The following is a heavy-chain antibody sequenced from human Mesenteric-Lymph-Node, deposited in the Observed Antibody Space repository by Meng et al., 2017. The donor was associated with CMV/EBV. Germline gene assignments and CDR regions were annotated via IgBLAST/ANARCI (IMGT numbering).Heavy chain of an antibody. V-gene: IGHV6-1*01. Sequence: LRLPCAISGDSISSDVAAWNWIRQSPSRGLEWLGRTYYMSRWYNDYAESVKSRIVVSPDTSKNQFSLQLKSLSLEDTAVYYCARGRRNYYGMDVWGQGTTVTVSS. CDR1: GDSISSDVAA. CDR2: TYYMSRWYN. D-gene: IGHD5-24*01. CDR3: ARGRRNYYGMDV. J-gene: IGHJ6*02.